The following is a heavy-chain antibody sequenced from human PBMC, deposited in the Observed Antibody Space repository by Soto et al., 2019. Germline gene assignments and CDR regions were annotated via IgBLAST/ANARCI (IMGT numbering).Heavy chain of an antibody. J-gene: IGHJ6*02. CDR1: GGTFSSNS. V-gene: IGHV1-69*06. CDR2: IIPLFGTT. CDR3: ARAVLSSSRPSYYEYGMDV. Sequence: QVQLVQSGAEVKRPGSSVKVSCKASGGTFSSNSINWVRQAPGQGLEWMGSIIPLFGTTDYAQNFQGRVTISADKFANTACMELSSLRSEDTAVYFCARAVLSSSRPSYYEYGMDVWGQATTVTVSS. D-gene: IGHD3-16*01.